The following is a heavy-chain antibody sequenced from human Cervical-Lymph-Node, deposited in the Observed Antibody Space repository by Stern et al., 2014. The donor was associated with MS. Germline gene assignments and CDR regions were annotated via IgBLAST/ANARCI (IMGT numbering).Heavy chain of an antibody. Sequence: VQLVESGPGLVKPSQTLSLTCAISGDSVSRYSAAWNWLRQSPSRGLEWLGRTCYRSPWLDDIGESVKSRITIDADTSRNQLSLQLNSVTPEDTAVYYCARGKVDYYGMDVWGQGTTVTVSS. V-gene: IGHV6-1*01. CDR1: GDSVSRYSAA. CDR2: TCYRSPWLD. CDR3: ARGKVDYYGMDV. D-gene: IGHD3-16*01. J-gene: IGHJ6*02.